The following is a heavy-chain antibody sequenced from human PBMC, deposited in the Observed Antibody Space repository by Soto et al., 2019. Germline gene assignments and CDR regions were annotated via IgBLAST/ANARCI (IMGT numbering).Heavy chain of an antibody. CDR3: ASEGNPGIESAEDGFDP. Sequence: QVPLVQSGAEVKKPGASVKVSCKASGGTFSSYDISWVRQAPGQGLEWMGGIIAIFGTANYAQKFQGRVTITADECTSTAYMERSSLKAEDMAVYDCASEGNPGIESAEDGFDPWGQGTLVTVSS. D-gene: IGHD6-13*01. CDR1: GGTFSSYD. CDR2: IIAIFGTA. J-gene: IGHJ5*02. V-gene: IGHV1-69*01.